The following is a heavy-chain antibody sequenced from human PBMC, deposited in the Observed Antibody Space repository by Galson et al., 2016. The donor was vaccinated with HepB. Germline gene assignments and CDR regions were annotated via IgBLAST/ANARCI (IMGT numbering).Heavy chain of an antibody. CDR3: AKEQYTSKWYSEYYFDY. J-gene: IGHJ4*02. V-gene: IGHV3-30*18. Sequence: CAASGFTFSSYGMHWVRQAPGRGLAWVAVISYDGSNKYYADSVKGRFTISRDKSKNTLYLQMNSLRAEDTAVYYCAKEQYTSKWYSEYYFDYWGQGTLVTVSS. CDR1: GFTFSSYG. CDR2: ISYDGSNK. D-gene: IGHD6-13*01.